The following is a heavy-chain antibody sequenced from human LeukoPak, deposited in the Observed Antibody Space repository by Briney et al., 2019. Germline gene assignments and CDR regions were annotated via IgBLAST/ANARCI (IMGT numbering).Heavy chain of an antibody. CDR2: INPNSGGT. CDR3: ARDAGDIVVGY. Sequence: GASVTVSCKASGYTFTTYYMHWVRQAPGQGLEWMGWINPNSGGTNYAQKFQGRVTMTRDTSISTAYMELSRLRSDDTAVYYCARDAGDIVVGYWGQGTLVTVSS. D-gene: IGHD2-15*01. V-gene: IGHV1-2*02. CDR1: GYTFTTYY. J-gene: IGHJ4*02.